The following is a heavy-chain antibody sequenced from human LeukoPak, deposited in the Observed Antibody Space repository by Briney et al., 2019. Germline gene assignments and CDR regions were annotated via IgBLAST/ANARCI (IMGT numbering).Heavy chain of an antibody. J-gene: IGHJ4*02. CDR3: AREYSSSPLDY. D-gene: IGHD6-6*01. CDR2: IYTSGST. Sequence: SETLSLTCTVSGGSISSGSYYWSWIRQPAGKGLEWIGRIYTSGSTNYNPSLKSRVTISVDTSKNQFSLKLSSVTAAATAVYYCAREYSSSPLDYWGQGTLVTVSS. CDR1: GGSISSGSYY. V-gene: IGHV4-61*02.